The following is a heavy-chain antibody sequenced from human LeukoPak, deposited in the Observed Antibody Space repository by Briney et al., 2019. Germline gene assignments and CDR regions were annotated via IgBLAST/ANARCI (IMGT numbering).Heavy chain of an antibody. J-gene: IGHJ4*02. V-gene: IGHV3-7*01. CDR2: IKQDGSEK. CDR3: ARDLLEGSDY. Sequence: PGGSLRLSCAASGFTFSNYWMSWVRQAPGKGLEWVANIKQDGSEKYYVDSVKGRFTISRDNAKNSLYLQMNSLRAEDTAVYYCARDLLEGSDYWGQGTLVTVSS. D-gene: IGHD3-3*01. CDR1: GFTFSNYW.